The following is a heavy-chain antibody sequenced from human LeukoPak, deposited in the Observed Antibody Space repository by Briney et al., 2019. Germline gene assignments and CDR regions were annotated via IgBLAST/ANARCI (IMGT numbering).Heavy chain of an antibody. V-gene: IGHV4-38-2*02. CDR3: ARVGWNYYGSGSYYKD. CDR2: IYHSGNT. D-gene: IGHD3-10*01. J-gene: IGHJ4*02. CDR1: GYSISSGCY. Sequence: SETLSLTCTVSGYSISSGCYWCWIRQPPGKGLEWIGSIYHSGNTYYKPSLKSRVTISADTSTNQISLKLSSVTAADTAVYYCARVGWNYYGSGSYYKDWGQGTLVTVSS.